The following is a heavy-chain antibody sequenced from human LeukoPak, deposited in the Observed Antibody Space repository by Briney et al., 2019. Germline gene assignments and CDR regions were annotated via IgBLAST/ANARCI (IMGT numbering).Heavy chain of an antibody. V-gene: IGHV4-34*01. D-gene: IGHD6-13*01. Sequence: SETLSLTCAVYGGSFSGYYWSWIRQPPGKGLEWIGEINHSGSTNYNPSLKSRVTISVGTSKNQFSLKLSSVTAADTAVYYCARGQQLVRYFDYWGQGTLVTVSS. CDR2: INHSGST. J-gene: IGHJ4*02. CDR1: GGSFSGYY. CDR3: ARGQQLVRYFDY.